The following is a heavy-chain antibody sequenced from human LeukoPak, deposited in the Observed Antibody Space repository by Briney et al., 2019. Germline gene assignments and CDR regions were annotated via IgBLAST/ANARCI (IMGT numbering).Heavy chain of an antibody. CDR1: GYTFTNYA. CDR2: INAGDGNT. V-gene: IGHV1-3*01. J-gene: IGHJ4*02. D-gene: IGHD2-15*01. CDR3: ARGGYCSGGSCYWAY. Sequence: ASVKVSCKASGYTFTNYAMHWVRQAPGQRLEWMGWINAGDGNTKYSQKFQGRVTITRDTSASTAYMELSSLRSEDTAVYYCARGGYCSGGSCYWAYWGQGTLVTVSS.